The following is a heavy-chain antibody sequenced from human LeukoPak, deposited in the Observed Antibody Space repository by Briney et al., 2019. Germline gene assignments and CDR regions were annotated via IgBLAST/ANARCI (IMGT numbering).Heavy chain of an antibody. CDR3: ARDAVLRYFDWAPYYFDY. CDR1: GGSIRSYY. V-gene: IGHV4-34*01. CDR2: ISHSGST. Sequence: PSETLSLTCTVSGGSIRSYYWSWIRQPPGKGLEWIGEISHSGSTNYNPSLKSRVTISVDTSKNQFSLNLRSVAAADTAVYFCARDAVLRYFDWAPYYFDYWGQGTLVTVSS. J-gene: IGHJ4*02. D-gene: IGHD3-9*01.